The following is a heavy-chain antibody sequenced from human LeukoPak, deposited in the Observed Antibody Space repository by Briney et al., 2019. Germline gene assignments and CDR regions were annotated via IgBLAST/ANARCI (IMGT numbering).Heavy chain of an antibody. CDR1: GGTFSSYA. CDR3: ARDEGLSYYDSSGSETDY. V-gene: IGHV1-69*04. CDR2: IIPILGIA. J-gene: IGHJ4*02. Sequence: SVKVSCKASGGTFSSYAISWVRQAPGQGLEWMGRIIPILGIANYAQKFQGRVTMTRDTSISTAYMELSRLRSDDTAVYYCARDEGLSYYDSSGSETDYWGQGTLVTVSS. D-gene: IGHD3-22*01.